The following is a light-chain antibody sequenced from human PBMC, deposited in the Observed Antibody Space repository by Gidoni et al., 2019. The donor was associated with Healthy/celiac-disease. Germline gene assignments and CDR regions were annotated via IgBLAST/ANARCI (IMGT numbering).Light chain of an antibody. J-gene: IGLJ3*02. Sequence: QSVLTQPPSASGTPGQRVTISCSGSSSNIGSNYVYWYQQLPGTAPKLLIYRNNPRPSGVPDRFSGSKSGTSASLAISGLRSEDEADYYCAAWDDSLSVWVFGGGTKSDRP. CDR1: SSNIGSNY. CDR3: AAWDDSLSVWV. V-gene: IGLV1-47*01. CDR2: RNN.